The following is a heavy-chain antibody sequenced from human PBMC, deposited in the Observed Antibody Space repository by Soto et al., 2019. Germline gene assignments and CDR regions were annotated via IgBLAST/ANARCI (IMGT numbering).Heavy chain of an antibody. CDR1: GGSISSYY. V-gene: IGHV4-59*12. CDR3: VRGPPFGR. Sequence: SETLSLTCTVSGGSISSYYWSWIRQPPGKGLEWIGYIYYSGSTNYNPSLKSRVTISVDRSKNQFSLKLSFVTAADTAVYYCVRGPPFGRWGQGTLVTVSS. CDR2: IYYSGST. D-gene: IGHD3-3*01. J-gene: IGHJ4*02.